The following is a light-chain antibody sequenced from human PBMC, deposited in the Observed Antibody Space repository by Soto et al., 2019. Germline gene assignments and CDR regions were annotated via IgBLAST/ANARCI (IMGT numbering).Light chain of an antibody. CDR2: GAS. CDR3: QHYGTPPLT. J-gene: IGKJ4*01. V-gene: IGKV3-20*01. CDR1: QSVRSSN. Sequence: EIVLTQSPGTLSLSPGERATLSCRASQSVRSSNLAWYQQKPGQAPRLLINGASRATGIPDRFSGSGSGTYFTLTISSLAPEYFAVYYYQHYGTPPLTFGGGTKVEI.